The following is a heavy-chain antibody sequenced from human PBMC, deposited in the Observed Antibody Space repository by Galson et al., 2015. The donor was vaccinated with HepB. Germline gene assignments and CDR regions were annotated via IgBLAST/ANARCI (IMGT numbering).Heavy chain of an antibody. V-gene: IGHV3-23*01. J-gene: IGHJ5*02. CDR3: AKDPQYYDFWSGFYNWFDP. CDR2: ISGSGGNT. CDR1: GFTFSNYA. Sequence: SLRLSCAASGFTFSNYAMSWVRQAPGKGLEWVSTISGSGGNTYYADSVKGRFTISRDNSKSMLYLQMNSLRAEDTAVYYCAKDPQYYDFWSGFYNWFDPWGQGTLVTVSS. D-gene: IGHD3-3*01.